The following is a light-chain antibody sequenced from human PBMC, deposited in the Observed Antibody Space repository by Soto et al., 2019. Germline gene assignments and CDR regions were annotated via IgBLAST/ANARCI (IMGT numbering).Light chain of an antibody. J-gene: IGKJ1*01. CDR3: QQYSSSWT. CDR2: GAS. V-gene: IGKV3-15*01. Sequence: EIVMTQSPATLTVSPGGRATLSCRARQSISDTLAWYQQKPGQAPRLLIYGASKRATGFPDRFSGSGSGTDFTLTISRLEPEDFAVYYCQQYSSSWTFGQETKVDI. CDR1: QSISDT.